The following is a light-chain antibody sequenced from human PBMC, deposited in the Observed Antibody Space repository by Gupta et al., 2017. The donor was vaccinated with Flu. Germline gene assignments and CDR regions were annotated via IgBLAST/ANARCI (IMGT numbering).Light chain of an antibody. CDR2: KAS. CDR1: QNIDSW. CDR3: RQDRTSPWT. V-gene: IGKV1-5*03. Sequence: PSTLSASVGDRVTITCRASQNIDSWLASYQKEPGRVPKSLIYKASSSETEVLSRFSGSGSGSEFTLTISRLQPDAFATYYCRQDRTSPWTFGQGTKVEIK. J-gene: IGKJ1*01.